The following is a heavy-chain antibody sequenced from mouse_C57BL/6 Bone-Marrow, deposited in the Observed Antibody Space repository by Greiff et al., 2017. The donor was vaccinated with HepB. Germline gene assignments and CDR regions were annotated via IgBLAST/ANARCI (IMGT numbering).Heavy chain of an antibody. V-gene: IGHV14-4*01. CDR3: TTGLRGY. Sequence: EVQLQQPGAELVRPGASVKLSCTASGFNIKDDYMHWVKQRPEQGLEWIGWIDPENGDTEYASKFQGKATITADTSSNTAYLQLSSLTSEDTAVYYCTTGLRGYWGQGTTLTVSS. CDR1: GFNIKDDY. D-gene: IGHD2-4*01. J-gene: IGHJ2*01. CDR2: IDPENGDT.